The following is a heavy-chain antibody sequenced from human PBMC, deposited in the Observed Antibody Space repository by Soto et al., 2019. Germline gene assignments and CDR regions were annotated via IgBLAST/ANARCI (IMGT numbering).Heavy chain of an antibody. J-gene: IGHJ6*02. D-gene: IGHD3-9*01. CDR3: ARGEYLRYFDWLPSNNGMDV. Sequence: GSLRLSCAASGFTFSSYGMHWVRQAPGKGLEWVAVIWYDGSNKYYADSVKGRFTISRDNSKNTLYLQRNSLRAEDTAVYYCARGEYLRYFDWLPSNNGMDVWGQGTTVTVSS. CDR1: GFTFSSYG. V-gene: IGHV3-33*01. CDR2: IWYDGSNK.